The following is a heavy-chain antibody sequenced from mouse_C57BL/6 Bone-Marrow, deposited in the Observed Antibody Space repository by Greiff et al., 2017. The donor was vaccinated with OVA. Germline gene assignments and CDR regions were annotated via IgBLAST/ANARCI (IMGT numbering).Heavy chain of an antibody. V-gene: IGHV5-15*01. CDR3: ARVPLYGSSSAWFAY. Sequence: EVKLMESGGGLVQPGGSLKLSCAASGFTFSDYGMAWVRQAPRKGPEWVAFISNLAYSIYYADTVMGRFTISRENAKNTLYLEMSSLRSEDTAMYYCARVPLYGSSSAWFAYWGQGTLVTVSA. CDR2: ISNLAYSI. J-gene: IGHJ3*01. CDR1: GFTFSDYG. D-gene: IGHD1-1*01.